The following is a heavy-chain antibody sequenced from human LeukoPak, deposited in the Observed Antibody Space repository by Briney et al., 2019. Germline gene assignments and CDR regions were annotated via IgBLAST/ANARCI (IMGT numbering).Heavy chain of an antibody. J-gene: IGHJ4*02. CDR2: IFYTGST. CDR3: ARDTGGYFDY. Sequence: PSETLCLTCTVSGGSISNYYWSWIRQPPGKALEWIGYIFYTGSTSYNPSLKSRVTISVDTSKNQFSLNLSSVTAADTALYYCARDTGGYFDYWGQGTLVTVSS. CDR1: GGSISNYY. D-gene: IGHD3-10*01. V-gene: IGHV4-59*12.